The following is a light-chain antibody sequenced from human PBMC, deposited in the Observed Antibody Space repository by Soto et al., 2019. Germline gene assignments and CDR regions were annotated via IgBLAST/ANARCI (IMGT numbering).Light chain of an antibody. J-gene: IGKJ2*01. CDR1: QSLLHSNGYNY. Sequence: DIVMTQSPLSLPVTPGEPASISCRSSQSLLHSNGYNYLDWYLQKPGQSPQLLIYLGSNRASGVPDRFSGSGSGPEFTLKISRVEAEDVGVYYCMQALQTPNTFGQGTKLEIK. CDR3: MQALQTPNT. V-gene: IGKV2-28*01. CDR2: LGS.